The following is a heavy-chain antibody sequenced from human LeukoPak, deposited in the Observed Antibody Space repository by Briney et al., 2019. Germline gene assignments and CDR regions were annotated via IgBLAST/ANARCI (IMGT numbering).Heavy chain of an antibody. V-gene: IGHV4-34*01. CDR1: GGSFSGYY. J-gene: IGHJ4*02. D-gene: IGHD5-12*01. CDR2: INHSGST. CDR3: ARPHSGYVR. Sequence: PSETLSLTCAVYGGSFSGYYWSWIRQPPGKGLEWIGEINHSGSTNYNPSLKSRVTISVDTSKNQFSLKLSSVTAADTAVYYCARPHSGYVRWGQGTLVTVSS.